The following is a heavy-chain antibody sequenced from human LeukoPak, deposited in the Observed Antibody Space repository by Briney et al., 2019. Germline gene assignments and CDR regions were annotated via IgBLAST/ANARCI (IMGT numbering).Heavy chain of an antibody. Sequence: GGSLRLSCAASGFTFSSYWMSWVRQAPGKGLEWVANIKQDGSEKYYVDSVKGRFTISRDNAKNSLYLQMNSLRAKDTAVYYCARDLNTMIVVVTQPFDYWGQGTLVTVSS. J-gene: IGHJ4*02. CDR1: GFTFSSYW. CDR3: ARDLNTMIVVVTQPFDY. V-gene: IGHV3-7*01. CDR2: IKQDGSEK. D-gene: IGHD3-22*01.